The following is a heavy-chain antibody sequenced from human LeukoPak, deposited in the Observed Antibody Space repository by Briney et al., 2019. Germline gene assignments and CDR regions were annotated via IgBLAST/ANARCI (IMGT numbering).Heavy chain of an antibody. D-gene: IGHD3-22*01. V-gene: IGHV3-23*01. CDR2: ISGSGDNT. CDR3: AKGSYYDSSGSFYFDY. Sequence: GGSLRLSCAASGFTFSSYAMSWVRQAPGKGLEWVSGISGSGDNTYYADSVKGRFTISRDNSKNTLYVQVNSLGTEDTAAYYCAKGSYYDSSGSFYFDYWGQGALVTVSS. J-gene: IGHJ4*02. CDR1: GFTFSSYA.